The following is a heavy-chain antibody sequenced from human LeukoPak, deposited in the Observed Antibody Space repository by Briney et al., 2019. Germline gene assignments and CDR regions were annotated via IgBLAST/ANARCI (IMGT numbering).Heavy chain of an antibody. CDR3: TRDLMDYDVSTGLHHYYMDV. CDR1: GFTFSSYW. Sequence: GGSLRLSCVASGFTFSSYWMHWVRQDPRKGLVWVSRINGDGRNINYADSVRGRFTISRDNAKNTLYLQMNTLRVEDTAVYYCTRDLMDYDVSTGLHHYYMDVWGQGTAVTVSS. D-gene: IGHD3-9*01. V-gene: IGHV3-74*01. J-gene: IGHJ6*02. CDR2: INGDGRNI.